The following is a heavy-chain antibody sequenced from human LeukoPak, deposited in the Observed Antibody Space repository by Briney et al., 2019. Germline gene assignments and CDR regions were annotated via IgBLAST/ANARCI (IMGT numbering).Heavy chain of an antibody. V-gene: IGHV4-34*01. Sequence: SETLSLTCSVSGGSISSYYWSWIQQPPGKGLEWIGEINHSGSTNYNPSLKSRVTISVDTSKNQFSLKLSSVTAADTAVYYCARGMIVVVAHAFDIWGQGTMLTVSS. J-gene: IGHJ3*02. CDR2: INHSGST. CDR3: ARGMIVVVAHAFDI. D-gene: IGHD3-22*01. CDR1: GGSISSYY.